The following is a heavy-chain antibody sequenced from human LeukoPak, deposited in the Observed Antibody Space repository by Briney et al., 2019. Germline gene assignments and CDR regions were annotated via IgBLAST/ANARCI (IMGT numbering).Heavy chain of an antibody. Sequence: ASVKVSCKVSGYTLIELSMHWVRQAPGKGVEWMGGFDPEDGETIYAQKFQGRVTMTEDTSTDTAYMELSSLRSEDTAVYYCASTLSSSWFVADYWGQGTLVTVSS. CDR1: GYTLIELS. J-gene: IGHJ4*02. CDR2: FDPEDGET. V-gene: IGHV1-24*01. CDR3: ASTLSSSWFVADY. D-gene: IGHD6-13*01.